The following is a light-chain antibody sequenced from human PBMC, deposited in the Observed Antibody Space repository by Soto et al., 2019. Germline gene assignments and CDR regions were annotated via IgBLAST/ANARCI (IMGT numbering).Light chain of an antibody. Sequence: EIVMTQSPATLSVSPGERATLSCRASQSVSSNLAWYQQKPGQAPRLLIDGASTRATGIPARFSGSGSGTEFTLTISSLQSEDFAVYYCQQYNNWPGTFGQGTKVAIK. J-gene: IGKJ1*01. CDR3: QQYNNWPGT. CDR1: QSVSSN. V-gene: IGKV3-15*01. CDR2: GAS.